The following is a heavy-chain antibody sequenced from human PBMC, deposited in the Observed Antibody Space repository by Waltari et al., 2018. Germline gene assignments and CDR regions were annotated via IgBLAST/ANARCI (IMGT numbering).Heavy chain of an antibody. CDR1: GYSISSGYY. V-gene: IGHV4-38-2*01. CDR3: ATYDYSSAFDI. CDR2: IYHSGST. J-gene: IGHJ3*02. Sequence: QVQLQESGPGLVKPSETLSLTCAVSGYSISSGYYWGWIRQPPGKGLEWIGSIYHSGSTYYNPSLKSRVTISVDTSKNQFSLKLSSVTAADTAVYYCATYDYSSAFDIWGQGTMVTVSS. D-gene: IGHD4-4*01.